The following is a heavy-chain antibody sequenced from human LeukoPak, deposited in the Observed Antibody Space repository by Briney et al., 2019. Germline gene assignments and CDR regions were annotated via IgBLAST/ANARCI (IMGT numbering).Heavy chain of an antibody. CDR1: GFSSSSYW. J-gene: IGHJ4*02. Sequence: GGSLRLSRAPSGFSSSSYWMKWVRHAPRKGLEWVANIKRDGNEKFYVDTVKGRFTISRDNAKNSLYLQMNSLRAEDTAVYYCAASGLGYYFDYWGQGTLVTVSS. V-gene: IGHV3-7*01. D-gene: IGHD6-13*01. CDR3: AASGLGYYFDY. CDR2: IKRDGNEK.